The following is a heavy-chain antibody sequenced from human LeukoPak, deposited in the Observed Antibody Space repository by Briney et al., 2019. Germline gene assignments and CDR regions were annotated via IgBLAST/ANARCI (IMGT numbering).Heavy chain of an antibody. V-gene: IGHV3-7*01. CDR2: INPDGSVK. CDR3: SRDRAHSTVDY. J-gene: IGHJ4*02. Sequence: GGSLTLSCGASGFTFSNSWMCWVRKAPGKGLQWVANINPDGSVKNYVDSVKGRFTIFRDNAKNSVFLQVNSLRAEDTAVFYCSRDRAHSTVDYWGRGTLLTVS. D-gene: IGHD1-14*01. CDR1: GFTFSNSW.